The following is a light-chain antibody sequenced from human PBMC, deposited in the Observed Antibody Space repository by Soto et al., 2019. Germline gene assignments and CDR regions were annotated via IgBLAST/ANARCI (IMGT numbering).Light chain of an antibody. V-gene: IGKV3D-20*01. CDR1: QSVSSNY. Sequence: EIVLTQSPATLSLSPGERATLSCGVSQSVSSNYLAWYRQRPGLAPRLLIYDASNRATGIPDRFSGSGSGTDFTLTISRLEPEDFAVYYCQQYGVSRTFGQGTKVEV. CDR3: QQYGVSRT. CDR2: DAS. J-gene: IGKJ1*01.